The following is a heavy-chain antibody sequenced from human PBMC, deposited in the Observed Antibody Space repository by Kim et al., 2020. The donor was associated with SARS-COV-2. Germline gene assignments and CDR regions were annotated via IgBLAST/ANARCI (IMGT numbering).Heavy chain of an antibody. CDR1: GGSFSGYY. J-gene: IGHJ5*02. CDR3: ARGRWFDP. Sequence: SETLSLTCAVYGGSFSGYYWSWIRQPPGKGLEWIGEINHSGSTNYNPSLKSRVTISVDTSKNQFSLKLSSVTAADTAVYYCARGRWFDPWGQGTLVTVSS. CDR2: INHSGST. V-gene: IGHV4-34*01.